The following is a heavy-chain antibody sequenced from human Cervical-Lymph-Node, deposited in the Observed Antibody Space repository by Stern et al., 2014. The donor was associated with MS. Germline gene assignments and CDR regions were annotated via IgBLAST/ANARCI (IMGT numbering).Heavy chain of an antibody. J-gene: IGHJ4*02. CDR1: GYSFTLYW. CDR2: IYPGDCDA. V-gene: IGHV5-51*01. Sequence: MQLVQSGAEMKKPGESLKISCKGSGYSFTLYWIGWVRQMPGKGLEWMGIIYPGDCDARYSPSVQGQVTIAADKSISTAYLQGSSLKAADTARYYGAALVRGSYFYWGQGTLVTVSS. CDR3: AALVRGSYFY. D-gene: IGHD1-26*01.